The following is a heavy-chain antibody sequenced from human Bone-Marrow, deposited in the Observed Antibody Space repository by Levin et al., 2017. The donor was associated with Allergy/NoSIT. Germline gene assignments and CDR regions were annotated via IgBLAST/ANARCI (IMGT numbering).Heavy chain of an antibody. Sequence: PSETLSLTCSVSGGSVSSMFYYWTWIRQPPGKALEWIGYIYYSGSTNYNPSLKSRVTMSVDTSKNQFSLKLNSVTAADTAIYYCARATKQTFCGRDCPATLDFWGQGTRVAVSS. J-gene: IGHJ4*02. CDR3: ARATKQTFCGRDCPATLDF. CDR2: IYYSGST. CDR1: GGSVSSMFYY. D-gene: IGHD2-21*02. V-gene: IGHV4-61*01.